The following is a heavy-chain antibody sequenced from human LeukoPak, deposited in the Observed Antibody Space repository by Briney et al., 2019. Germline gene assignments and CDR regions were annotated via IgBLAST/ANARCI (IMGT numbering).Heavy chain of an antibody. J-gene: IGHJ5*02. Sequence: GASVKVSCKASGYTFTSYDINWVRQATGQGLEWMGWMNPNSGNTGYAQKFQGRVTMTTNTSISTAYMELGSLRSEDTAVYYCARSRSLTGTRRWFDPWGQGTLVTVSS. V-gene: IGHV1-8*01. CDR1: GYTFTSYD. CDR2: MNPNSGNT. D-gene: IGHD1-14*01. CDR3: ARSRSLTGTRRWFDP.